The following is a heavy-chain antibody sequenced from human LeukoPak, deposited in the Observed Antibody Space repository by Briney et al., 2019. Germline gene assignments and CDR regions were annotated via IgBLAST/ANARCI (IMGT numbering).Heavy chain of an antibody. D-gene: IGHD6-19*01. V-gene: IGHV3-30*18. CDR2: ISYDGSNK. Sequence: GGSLCISGAASGFSFGGYGIHWVRQGPDNGLSWVAVISYDGSNKYYADSVKGRFTISRDNSKNTLYLQMNSLGAEDTAVYYCAKEYASGWVDYGGQGTLVTVSS. CDR1: GFSFGGYG. J-gene: IGHJ4*02. CDR3: AKEYASGWVDY.